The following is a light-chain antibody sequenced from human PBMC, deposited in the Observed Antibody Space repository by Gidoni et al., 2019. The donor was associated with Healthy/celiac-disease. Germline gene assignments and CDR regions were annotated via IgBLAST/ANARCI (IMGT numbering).Light chain of an antibody. CDR2: SNN. Sequence: QSVLTQPPSASETPVQRFNISCSGSSSNIGSNTVNWYQQLPGTAPKLLIYSNNQRPSGVPDRFSGSKSGTAASRAISGLQSEDEADYYCAAWDDSLNGWVFGGGTKLTVL. V-gene: IGLV1-44*01. J-gene: IGLJ3*02. CDR1: SSNIGSNT. CDR3: AAWDDSLNGWV.